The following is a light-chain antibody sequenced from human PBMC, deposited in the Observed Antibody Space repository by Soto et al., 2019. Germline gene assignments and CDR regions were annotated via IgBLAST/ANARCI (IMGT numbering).Light chain of an antibody. J-gene: IGKJ2*01. CDR3: QQYNSYSPRT. Sequence: DIQMTQSPSTLSASVGDRVTITCRASQSISSWLAWYQQKPGKAPKLLIYDASSLESGVPSRFSGSGSGTEFTLTINSLQPDDFATYYCQQYNSYSPRTFGQGTKLEIK. V-gene: IGKV1-5*01. CDR1: QSISSW. CDR2: DAS.